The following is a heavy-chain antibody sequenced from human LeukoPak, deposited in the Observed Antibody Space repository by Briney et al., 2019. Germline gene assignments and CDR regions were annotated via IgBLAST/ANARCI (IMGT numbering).Heavy chain of an antibody. J-gene: IGHJ4*02. CDR2: ISYDGSNK. CDR1: GFTFSSYA. CDR3: ARDRAAVAGIVGYFDY. V-gene: IGHV3-30*04. Sequence: GRSLRLSCAASGFTFSSYAMHWVRQAPGKGLEWVAVISYDGSNKYYADSVKGRFTISRDNSKNTLYLQMNSLRAEDTAVYYCARDRAAVAGIVGYFDYWGQGTLVTVSS. D-gene: IGHD6-19*01.